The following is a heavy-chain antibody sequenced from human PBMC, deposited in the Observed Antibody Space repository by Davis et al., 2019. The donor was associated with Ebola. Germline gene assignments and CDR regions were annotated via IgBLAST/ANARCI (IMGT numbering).Heavy chain of an antibody. Sequence: ASVKVSCKASGYTFTDYNIHWMRQAPGQGLEWLGRVIPNSGVTIYAQKFQGRVTMTRDTSISTVYMELSRLTSDDTAVYYCARGHNFGYEYWGQGTLVTVSS. CDR3: ARGHNFGYEY. CDR2: VIPNSGVT. J-gene: IGHJ4*02. V-gene: IGHV1-2*06. D-gene: IGHD5-18*01. CDR1: GYTFTDYN.